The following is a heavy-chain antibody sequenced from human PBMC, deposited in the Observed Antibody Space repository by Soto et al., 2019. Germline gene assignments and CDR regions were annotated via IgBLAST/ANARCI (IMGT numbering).Heavy chain of an antibody. J-gene: IGHJ6*02. Sequence: SETLSLTCTVSGGSISSSSYYWGWIRQPPGKGLEWIGSTYYSGSTYYNPSLKSRVTISVDTSKNQFSLKLSSVTAADSGVYYCARRGYCSGSSCHIGYYYYGMDVWGQGRKVTVSS. D-gene: IGHD2-15*01. CDR1: GGSISSSSYY. CDR3: ARRGYCSGSSCHIGYYYYGMDV. CDR2: TYYSGST. V-gene: IGHV4-39*01.